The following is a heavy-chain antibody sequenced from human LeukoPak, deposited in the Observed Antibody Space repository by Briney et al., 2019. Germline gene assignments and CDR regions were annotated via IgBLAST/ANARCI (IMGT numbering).Heavy chain of an antibody. Sequence: ASVKVSCKASGYTFTSYGISWVRQAPGQGLEWMGWISAYNGNTNYAQKLQGRVTMTTDTSTSTAYMELRSLRSDDTAVYYCARGTPSKQLVRGWFDPWGQGTLVTVSS. CDR3: ARGTPSKQLVRGWFDP. CDR1: GYTFTSYG. V-gene: IGHV1-18*01. D-gene: IGHD6-13*01. CDR2: ISAYNGNT. J-gene: IGHJ5*02.